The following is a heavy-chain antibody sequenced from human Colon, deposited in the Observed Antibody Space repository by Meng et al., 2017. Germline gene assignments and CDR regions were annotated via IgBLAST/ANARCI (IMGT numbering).Heavy chain of an antibody. D-gene: IGHD2-8*01. Sequence: QGHIRGSAQELGNPSGTLSPTCAAAGGPIPTNNRWSWVPQPPGKGLEWIGEIHPSGGTNYNPSLKSRVTMSIDNSKRQFSLNLSSVTAADTAVYYCARGGGCVNGVCGSLDYWGQGTLVTVSS. CDR1: GGPIPTNNR. V-gene: IGHV4-4*02. CDR3: ARGGGCVNGVCGSLDY. CDR2: IHPSGGT. J-gene: IGHJ4*02.